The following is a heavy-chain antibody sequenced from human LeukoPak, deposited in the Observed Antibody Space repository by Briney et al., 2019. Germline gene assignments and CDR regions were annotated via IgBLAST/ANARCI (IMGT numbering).Heavy chain of an antibody. J-gene: IGHJ4*02. CDR1: GYTFTGYY. D-gene: IGHD5-24*01. V-gene: IGHV1-2*02. Sequence: GASVKVSCMASGYTFTGYYMHWVRQAPGQGLAGMGWINPNSGGTNYAQKFQGRVTMTRDTSISTAYMELSRLRSDDTAVYYCARVLSRWLQSNSFDYWGQGTLVTVSS. CDR2: INPNSGGT. CDR3: ARVLSRWLQSNSFDY.